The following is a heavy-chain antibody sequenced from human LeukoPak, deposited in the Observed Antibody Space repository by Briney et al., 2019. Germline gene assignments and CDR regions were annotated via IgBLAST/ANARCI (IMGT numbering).Heavy chain of an antibody. J-gene: IGHJ5*02. D-gene: IGHD2-21*02. CDR3: ARVCHIVVVTAEGGWFDP. CDR2: ISIYNGKT. CDR1: GYRFTSYG. V-gene: IGHV1-18*01. Sequence: GASVKVSCKTSGYRFTSYGISWVRQAPGQGLDWVGWISIYNGKTYYEQRFQDRVTMTTDTSTSTAYMELRNLRSDDTAVYYCARVCHIVVVTAEGGWFDPWGQGTLVTVSS.